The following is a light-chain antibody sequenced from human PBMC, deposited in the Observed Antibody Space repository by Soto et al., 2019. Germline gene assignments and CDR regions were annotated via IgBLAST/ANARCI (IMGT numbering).Light chain of an antibody. CDR2: RAS. V-gene: IGKV3-15*01. CDR3: QQYNNWPPLT. J-gene: IGKJ1*01. Sequence: EIVMTQSPATLSVSPGERATLSCRASQSISSNLAWYQQKPGQAPRVLIYRASTRATGIPPRFSGSGSGTEFTLPISNLQSEDFAVYYCQQYNNWPPLTFGQGTKVEIK. CDR1: QSISSN.